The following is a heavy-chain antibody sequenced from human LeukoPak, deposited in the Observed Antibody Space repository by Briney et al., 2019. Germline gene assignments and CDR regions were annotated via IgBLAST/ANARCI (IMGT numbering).Heavy chain of an antibody. J-gene: IGHJ4*02. V-gene: IGHV4-59*08. CDR1: GGSINSFY. CDR2: VYYTGST. D-gene: IGHD6-13*01. Sequence: SETLSLTCTVSGGSINSFYWSWIRQPPGKGLEWIGYVYYTGSTNYNPSLKSRVTISVDTSKSQFSLKLISVTAADTAVYFCARGGHSSAWFNYWGQGTLVTISS. CDR3: ARGGHSSAWFNY.